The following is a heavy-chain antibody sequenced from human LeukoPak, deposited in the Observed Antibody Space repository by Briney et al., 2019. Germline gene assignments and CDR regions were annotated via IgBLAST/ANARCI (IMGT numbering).Heavy chain of an antibody. V-gene: IGHV4-30-4*01. Sequence: SQTLSLTCTVSGGSFSGGDCYWSWIRQPPGKGLEWIGYIYYSGSTYYNPSLKSRLTISVDTSKNQFSLKLSSVTAADTAVYFCARTNYGSGSYYSFWGQGTLVAVST. J-gene: IGHJ4*02. CDR2: IYYSGST. D-gene: IGHD3-10*01. CDR3: ARTNYGSGSYYSF. CDR1: GGSFSGGDCY.